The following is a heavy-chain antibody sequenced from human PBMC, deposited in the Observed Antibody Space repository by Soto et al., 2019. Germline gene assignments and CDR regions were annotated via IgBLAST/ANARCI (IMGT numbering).Heavy chain of an antibody. J-gene: IGHJ4*02. Sequence: EVQLVESGGGLVQPGGSLRLSCAASGFTFSAYWMTWVRKAPGKGLEWVANIKQDGSEKYYVDSVKGRFAISRDNAKNSLYLQMNSLKAEDTAVYYCAKSFSGWWFDYWGQGTLVTVSS. CDR2: IKQDGSEK. CDR3: AKSFSGWWFDY. CDR1: GFTFSAYW. V-gene: IGHV3-7*02. D-gene: IGHD6-19*01.